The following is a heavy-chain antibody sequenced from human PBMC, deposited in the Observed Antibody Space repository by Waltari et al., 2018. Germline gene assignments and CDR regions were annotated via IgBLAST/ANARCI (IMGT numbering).Heavy chain of an antibody. CDR3: LCDSSGYSDTDAFDI. Sequence: QVQLVQSGAEVKKPGSSVKVSCKASGGTFSSYAISRVRQAPGQGLEWMGRIIPILGIANYAQKFQGRVTITADKSTSTAYMELSSLRSEDTAVYYCLCDSSGYSDTDAFDIWGQGTMVTVSS. CDR1: GGTFSSYA. CDR2: IIPILGIA. D-gene: IGHD3-22*01. J-gene: IGHJ3*02. V-gene: IGHV1-69*04.